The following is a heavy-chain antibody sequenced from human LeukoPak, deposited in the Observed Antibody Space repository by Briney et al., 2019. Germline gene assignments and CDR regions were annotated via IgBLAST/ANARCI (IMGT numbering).Heavy chain of an antibody. CDR2: INTDGSVT. Sequence: GGSLRLSCGVSGFTFSDYWMHWVRHASGKGLVWISRINTDGSVTDYADSVKGRFTISRDNAKNTLYLQMNSLITEDTALYYCTRSFGGSGDYWGQGTLVTVSS. V-gene: IGHV3-74*01. D-gene: IGHD4-23*01. J-gene: IGHJ4*02. CDR1: GFTFSDYW. CDR3: TRSFGGSGDY.